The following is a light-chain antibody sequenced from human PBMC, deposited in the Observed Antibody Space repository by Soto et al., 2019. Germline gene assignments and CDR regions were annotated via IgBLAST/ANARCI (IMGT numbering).Light chain of an antibody. CDR3: QQYDNGPPLFT. Sequence: EIVMTQSPATLSGSPGERATLSCRASQSVSRSLAWYQQKPGQAPRLLIYATSTRATGIPARFSGSGSGTEFTLTISSLQSEDFAVYYCQQYDNGPPLFTFGPGTRVDIK. CDR2: ATS. J-gene: IGKJ3*01. V-gene: IGKV3-15*01. CDR1: QSVSRS.